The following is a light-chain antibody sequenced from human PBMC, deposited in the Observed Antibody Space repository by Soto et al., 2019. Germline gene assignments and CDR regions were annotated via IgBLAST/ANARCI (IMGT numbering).Light chain of an antibody. Sequence: IGMKQSPVTMSVSKGERPTLSCRASQSVSSSLAWYQQKPGQAPRLLIYGASTRATGIPARFSGSGSGTEFTLTISSLQSEDFAVYYCQQYNKLCTFGQGTNVDIK. V-gene: IGKV3-15*01. CDR3: QQYNKLCT. CDR1: QSVSSS. J-gene: IGKJ1*01. CDR2: GAS.